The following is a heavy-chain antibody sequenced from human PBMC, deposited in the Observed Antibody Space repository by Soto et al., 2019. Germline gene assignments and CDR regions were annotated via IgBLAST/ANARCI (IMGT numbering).Heavy chain of an antibody. CDR3: AKRSSSSTFDY. Sequence: EVPLLESGGGLVQPGESLRLSCAASGFTFSSYAMSWVRQAPGKGLEWVSVISGSDDSTYYADSVKGWFTISRDNSKNTLYLQMNSLRAEDTAVYYCAKRSSSSTFDYWGQGTLVTVSS. J-gene: IGHJ4*02. CDR2: ISGSDDST. V-gene: IGHV3-23*01. D-gene: IGHD6-6*01. CDR1: GFTFSSYA.